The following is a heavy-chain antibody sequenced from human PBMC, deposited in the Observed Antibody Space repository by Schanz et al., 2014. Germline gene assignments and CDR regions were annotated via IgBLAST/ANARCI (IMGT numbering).Heavy chain of an antibody. Sequence: EVQLLESGGGLVEPGGSLRLSCAASGFSFSSYAMGWVRQARGKGLEWVSAMNESHSTIYYADSVRGRFTISRDNAENTLFLQMNSLRSEDTAVYYCARKVVATIGGYYDNWGQGTLVIVSS. D-gene: IGHD5-12*01. J-gene: IGHJ4*02. CDR1: GFSFSSYA. V-gene: IGHV3-23*01. CDR2: MNESHSTI. CDR3: ARKVVATIGGYYDN.